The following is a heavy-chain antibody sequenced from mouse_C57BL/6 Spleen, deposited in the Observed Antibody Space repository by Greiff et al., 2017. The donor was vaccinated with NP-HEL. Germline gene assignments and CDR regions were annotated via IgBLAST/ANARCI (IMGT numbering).Heavy chain of an antibody. CDR3: ARSYSKGAMDY. CDR2: IDPSDSYT. CDR1: GYTFTSYW. V-gene: IGHV1-50*01. J-gene: IGHJ4*01. D-gene: IGHD2-5*01. Sequence: QVHVKQPGAELVKPGASVKLSCKASGYTFTSYWMQWVKQRPGQGLEWIGEIDPSDSYTNYNQKFKGKATLTVDTSSSTAYMQLSSLTSEDSAVYYCARSYSKGAMDYWGQGTSVTVSS.